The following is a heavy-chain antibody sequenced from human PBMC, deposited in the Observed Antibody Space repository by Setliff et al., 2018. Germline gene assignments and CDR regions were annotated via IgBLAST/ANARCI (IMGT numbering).Heavy chain of an antibody. CDR2: INQSGNT. V-gene: IGHV4-34*01. J-gene: IGHJ4*02. CDR1: GGSFSDYY. D-gene: IGHD3-3*01. Sequence: SETLSLTCTVYGGSFSDYYWGWIRQSPGKRPEWIAEINQSGNTNYNPSLNSRVSVSVDTPTNQFSLKVFSVTAADTAVYYCRFWSSYYKNDYWAKGTLVTVSS. CDR3: RFWSSYYKNDY.